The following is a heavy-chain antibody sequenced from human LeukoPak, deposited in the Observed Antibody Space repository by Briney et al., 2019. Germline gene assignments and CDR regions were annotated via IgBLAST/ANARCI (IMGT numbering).Heavy chain of an antibody. Sequence: ASVKVSCKVSGHTLSKLSIHWVRQAPGEGLQWIGGFDLEDGETILAQKIRGRVTVTEDTSTNTAYMELSSLGSGDTATYYCATDGEPTYSVYFPFWGQGTPVTVSS. CDR2: FDLEDGET. CDR3: ATDGEPTYSVYFPF. J-gene: IGHJ4*02. V-gene: IGHV1-24*01. D-gene: IGHD1-14*01. CDR1: GHTLSKLS.